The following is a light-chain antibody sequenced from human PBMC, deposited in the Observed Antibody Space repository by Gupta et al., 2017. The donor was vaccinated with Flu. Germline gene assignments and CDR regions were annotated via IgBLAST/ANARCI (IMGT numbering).Light chain of an antibody. Sequence: SFELTQPPAVAVAPGQPARITCSGDALPKQFAYWYQQRPGQAPLLLIYKDTERPSKIPARFSGSSSGTKATLTISAVQAEDEADYYCQSVDSSGTYVVFGGGTKLTVL. CDR2: KDT. V-gene: IGLV3-25*03. J-gene: IGLJ2*01. CDR1: ALPKQF. CDR3: QSVDSSGTYVV.